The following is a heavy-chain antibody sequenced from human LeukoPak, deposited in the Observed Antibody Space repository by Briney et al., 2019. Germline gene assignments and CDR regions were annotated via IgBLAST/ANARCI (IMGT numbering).Heavy chain of an antibody. CDR1: GYTFTGYY. CDR2: INPNSGGT. Sequence: GASAKVSCKASGYTFTGYYMHWVRQAPGQGLEWMGWINPNSGGTNYAQKFQGWVTMTRDTSISTAYMELSGLRSDDTAVYYCAKQTAGYDDYFDYWGQGTLVTVSS. J-gene: IGHJ4*02. D-gene: IGHD5-12*01. V-gene: IGHV1-2*04. CDR3: AKQTAGYDDYFDY.